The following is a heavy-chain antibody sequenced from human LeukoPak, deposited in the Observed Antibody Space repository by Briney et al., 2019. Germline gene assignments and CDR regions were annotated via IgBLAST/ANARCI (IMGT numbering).Heavy chain of an antibody. Sequence: SETLSLTCTVSGGSICSYYWSWIRQPPGKGLEWIGYIYYSGSTNYNPSLKSRVTISVDTSKNQFSLKLSSVPAADTAVYYCASDLGDGYNDYWGQGTLVTVSS. CDR1: GGSICSYY. J-gene: IGHJ4*02. CDR2: IYYSGST. V-gene: IGHV4-59*01. CDR3: ASDLGDGYNDY. D-gene: IGHD5-24*01.